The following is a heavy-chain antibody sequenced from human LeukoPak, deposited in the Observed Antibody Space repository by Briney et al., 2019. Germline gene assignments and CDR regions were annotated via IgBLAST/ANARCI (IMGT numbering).Heavy chain of an antibody. D-gene: IGHD3-22*01. Sequence: GGSLRLSCAASGFIFNNYGMRWVRQAPGKSLEWVAVIYSDGSKQNYADSVKGRFTISRDDSKNTVYLQMNSLRADDTAVYYCAKDVRSGYFDYWGQGTLVTVSS. V-gene: IGHV3-33*06. CDR1: GFIFNNYG. CDR3: AKDVRSGYFDY. J-gene: IGHJ4*02. CDR2: IYSDGSKQ.